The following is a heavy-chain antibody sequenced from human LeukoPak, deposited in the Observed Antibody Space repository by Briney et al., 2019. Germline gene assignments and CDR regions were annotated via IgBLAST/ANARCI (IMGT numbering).Heavy chain of an antibody. CDR2: ISAYNGNT. CDR1: GYTFTSYG. CDR3: ARSKRYSGYDSREDLDY. J-gene: IGHJ4*02. D-gene: IGHD5-12*01. Sequence: ASVKVSCKASGYTFTSYGISWVRQAPGQGLEWMGWISAYNGNTNYAQKLQGRVTMTTDTSTSTAYMELRSLRSDDTAVYYCARSKRYSGYDSREDLDYWGQGTLVTVSS. V-gene: IGHV1-18*04.